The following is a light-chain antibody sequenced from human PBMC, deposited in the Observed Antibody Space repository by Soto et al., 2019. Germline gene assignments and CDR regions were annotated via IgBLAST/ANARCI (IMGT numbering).Light chain of an antibody. V-gene: IGKV4-1*01. J-gene: IGKJ1*01. CDR1: QRALYSSSNKNY. Sequence: DIVMTQSPDSLAVSLGERATINCKSSQRALYSSSNKNYLAWYQQKPGQPPKLLIYWASTRESGVPDRFRGSGSGTDFTLTISSLQAEDVAGYSCQQYCSSPWTFGKGTKVEIK. CDR3: QQYCSSPWT. CDR2: WAS.